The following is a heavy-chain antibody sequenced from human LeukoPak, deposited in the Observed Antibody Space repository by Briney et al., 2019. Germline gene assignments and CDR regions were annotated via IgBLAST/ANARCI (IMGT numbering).Heavy chain of an antibody. CDR3: AREAAGTFSPIFDY. CDR2: IYTSGST. CDR1: GGSISSYY. J-gene: IGHJ4*02. Sequence: SETLSPTCTVSGGSISSYYWSWIRQPAGKGLEWIGRIYTSGSTNYNPSLKSRVTMSVDTSKNQFSLKLSSVTAADTAVYYCAREAAGTFSPIFDYWGQGTLVTVSS. V-gene: IGHV4-4*07. D-gene: IGHD6-13*01.